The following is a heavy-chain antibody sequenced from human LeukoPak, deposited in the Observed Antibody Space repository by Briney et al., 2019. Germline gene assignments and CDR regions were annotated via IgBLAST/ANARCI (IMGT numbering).Heavy chain of an antibody. CDR2: IYTSGST. CDR3: ARRGSSWSYYYYYYGMDV. V-gene: IGHV4-4*07. J-gene: IGHJ6*02. Sequence: SETLSLTCTVSGGSISSYYWSWIWQPAGKGLEWIGRIYTSGSTNYNPSLKSRVTISVDTSKNQFSLKLSSVTAADTAVYYCARRGSSWSYYYYYYGMDVWGQGTTVTVSS. CDR1: GGSISSYY. D-gene: IGHD6-13*01.